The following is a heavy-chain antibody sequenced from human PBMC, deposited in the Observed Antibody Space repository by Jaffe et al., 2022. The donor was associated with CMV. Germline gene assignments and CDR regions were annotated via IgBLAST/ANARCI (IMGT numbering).Heavy chain of an antibody. CDR3: AKSVSDWTPDY. CDR1: GFTFDGHA. Sequence: EVQLVESGGGLVQPGRSLRLSCEASGFTFDGHAMHWVRQVPGKGLEWVSGITLSNGETGYADSVKGRFTISRDIAKTSLYLQMNSLRPEDTALYYCAKSVSDWTPDYWGQGTLVTVSS. V-gene: IGHV3-9*01. J-gene: IGHJ4*02. D-gene: IGHD2-21*02. CDR2: ITLSNGET.